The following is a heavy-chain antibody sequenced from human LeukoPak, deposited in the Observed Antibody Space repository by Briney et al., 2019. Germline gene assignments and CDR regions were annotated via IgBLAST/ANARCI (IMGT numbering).Heavy chain of an antibody. J-gene: IGHJ4*02. CDR2: ISSSGSTI. Sequence: GGSLRLSCAASGFTFSSYEMNWVRQAPGKGLEWVSYISSSGSTIYYADSVKGRFTISRDNAKNSLYLQMNSLRAEDTAVYYCARDLGTQGGDDYGDYVWWGQGTLVTVSS. D-gene: IGHD4-17*01. CDR1: GFTFSSYE. CDR3: ARDLGTQGGDDYGDYVW. V-gene: IGHV3-48*03.